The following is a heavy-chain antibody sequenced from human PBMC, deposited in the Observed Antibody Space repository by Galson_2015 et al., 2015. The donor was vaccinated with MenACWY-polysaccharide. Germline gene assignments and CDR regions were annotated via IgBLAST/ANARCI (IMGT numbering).Heavy chain of an antibody. Sequence: SLRLSCEASGFTFSTYEMNWVRQAPGKGLEWVSYINTASVTRYAYSAKGRVTISRDNAKNSLYLQMTSMRAEDTAIYYCSRELQAVGGDASDMWGQGTMVTVSS. V-gene: IGHV3-48*03. D-gene: IGHD3-16*01. CDR1: GFTFSTYE. J-gene: IGHJ3*02. CDR2: INTASVT. CDR3: SRELQAVGGDASDM.